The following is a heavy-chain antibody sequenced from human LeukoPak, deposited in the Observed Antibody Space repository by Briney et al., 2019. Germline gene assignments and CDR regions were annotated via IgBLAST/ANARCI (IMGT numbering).Heavy chain of an antibody. V-gene: IGHV6-1*01. D-gene: IGHD1-7*01. J-gene: IGHJ6*02. CDR3: ARSLLTGTGRHYYSYGLDV. CDR1: GDSVSGNSAA. Sequence: SQTLSLTCAISGDSVSGNSAAWNWIRQSPSRGLEWLGRTYYRSEWSTDYAVSVKTRITINPDTSKNQFSLQLNSVTPEDAAVYYCARSLLTGTGRHYYSYGLDVWGQGTTVTVSS. CDR2: TYYRSEWST.